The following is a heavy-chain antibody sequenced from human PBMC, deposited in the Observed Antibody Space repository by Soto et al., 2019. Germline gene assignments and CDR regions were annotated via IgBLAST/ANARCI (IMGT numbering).Heavy chain of an antibody. D-gene: IGHD6-19*01. CDR1: GYTFSNYY. J-gene: IGHJ4*02. Sequence: QVRLVQSGAVVTKPGASVNISCKSSGYTFSNYYMYWVRQAPGQGLEWLGVINPGGDSTSYTQKFPGRVTMTRDTSTSTRYMELTGLRSDDTAAYHCARALAGPFDYWRQGTLVTVSS. CDR2: INPGGDST. CDR3: ARALAGPFDY. V-gene: IGHV1-46*01.